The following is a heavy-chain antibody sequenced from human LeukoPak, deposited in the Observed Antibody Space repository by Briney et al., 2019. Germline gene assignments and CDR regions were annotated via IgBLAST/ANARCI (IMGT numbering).Heavy chain of an antibody. CDR3: ARAYGAATIFY. D-gene: IGHD5-24*01. Sequence: PGGSLRLSCAASGFVFSTYGMHWVRQAPGKGLEWLSLISFDGSNKKSVDSVEGRFTLSRDNSKNTLYLQMNSLRVEDTAVYYCARAYGAATIFYWGQGTLVTVSS. V-gene: IGHV3-33*05. J-gene: IGHJ4*02. CDR2: ISFDGSNK. CDR1: GFVFSTYG.